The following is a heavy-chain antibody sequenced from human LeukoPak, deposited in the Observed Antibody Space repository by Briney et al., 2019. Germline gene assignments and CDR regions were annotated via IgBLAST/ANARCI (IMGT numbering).Heavy chain of an antibody. V-gene: IGHV3-23*01. CDR3: ARDGSSEWLFDY. CDR1: GFTFRSYA. CDR2: INDSGDST. D-gene: IGHD3-3*01. J-gene: IGHJ4*02. Sequence: GGSLRLSCAVSGFTFRSYAMSWVRQAPGKGLEWVSVINDSGDSTYYADSVKGRFTISRDNAKNSLYLQMNSLRAEDTAVYYCARDGSSEWLFDYCGQGSLVTVSS.